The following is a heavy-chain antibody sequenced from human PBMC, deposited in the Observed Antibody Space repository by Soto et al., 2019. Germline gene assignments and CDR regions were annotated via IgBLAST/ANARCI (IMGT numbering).Heavy chain of an antibody. V-gene: IGHV3-9*01. CDR2: ISWNSGSI. CDR3: AKEIAAAGTINAFDI. CDR1: GFTFDDYA. J-gene: IGHJ3*02. Sequence: GGSLRLSCAASGFTFDDYAMHWVRQAPGKGLEWVSGISWNSGSIGYADSVKGRFTISRDNAKNSLYLQIHSLRAEDTALYYCAKEIAAAGTINAFDIWGQGTMVTVSS. D-gene: IGHD6-13*01.